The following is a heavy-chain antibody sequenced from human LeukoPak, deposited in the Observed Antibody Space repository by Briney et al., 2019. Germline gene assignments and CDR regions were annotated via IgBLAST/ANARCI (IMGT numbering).Heavy chain of an antibody. CDR2: IIPIFGTA. V-gene: IGHV1-69*13. J-gene: IGHJ6*03. Sequence: ASVKVSCKASRGTFSSYAISWVRQAPGQGLEWMGGIIPIFGTANYAQKFQGRVTITADESTSTAYMELSSLRSEDTAVYYCARDVPIGNKRYYYYHMDIWGKGTTVTVSS. CDR3: ARDVPIGNKRYYYYHMDI. CDR1: RGTFSSYA. D-gene: IGHD4-23*01.